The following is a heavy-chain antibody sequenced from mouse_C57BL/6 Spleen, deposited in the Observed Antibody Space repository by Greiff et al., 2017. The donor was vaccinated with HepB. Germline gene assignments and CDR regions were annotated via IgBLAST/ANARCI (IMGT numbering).Heavy chain of an antibody. CDR2: IRSKSNNYAT. J-gene: IGHJ2*01. CDR3: VRHDGDYDYFDY. D-gene: IGHD2-4*01. CDR1: GFSFNTYA. Sequence: DVMLVESGGGLVQPKGSLKLSCAASGFSFNTYAMNWVRQAPGKGLEWVARIRSKSNNYATYYADSVKDRFTISRDDSESMLYLQMNNLKTEDTAMYYCVRHDGDYDYFDYWGQGTTLTVSS. V-gene: IGHV10-1*01.